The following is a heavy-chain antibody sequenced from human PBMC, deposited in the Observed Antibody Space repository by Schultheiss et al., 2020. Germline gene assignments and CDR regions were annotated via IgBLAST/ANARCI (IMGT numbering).Heavy chain of an antibody. CDR3: AREGNVGDYGDYLYDY. CDR1: GGSISSYY. J-gene: IGHJ4*02. V-gene: IGHV4-59*01. Sequence: SDTLSLTCTVSGGSISSYYWSWIRQPPGKGLEWIGYIYYSGSTNYNPSLKSRVTISVDTSKNQFSLKLSSVTAADTAVYYCAREGNVGDYGDYLYDYWGQGTLVTVLL. D-gene: IGHD4-17*01. CDR2: IYYSGST.